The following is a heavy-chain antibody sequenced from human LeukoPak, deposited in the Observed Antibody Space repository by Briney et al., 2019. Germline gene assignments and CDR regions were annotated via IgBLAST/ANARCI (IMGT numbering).Heavy chain of an antibody. Sequence: ASVKVSCKASSYIFTNYGISWVRQAPGQGLEWMGWISVYNGNTNYAQKFQGRVTITRNTSISTAYMELSTLRFEDTAVYYCARGRSAMRMDVWGKGTTVTVSS. CDR1: SYIFTNYG. J-gene: IGHJ6*04. CDR2: ISVYNGNT. D-gene: IGHD2-2*01. V-gene: IGHV1-18*01. CDR3: ARGRSAMRMDV.